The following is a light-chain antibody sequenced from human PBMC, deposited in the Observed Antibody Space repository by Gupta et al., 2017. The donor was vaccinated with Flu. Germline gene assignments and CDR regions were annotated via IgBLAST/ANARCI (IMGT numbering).Light chain of an antibody. CDR1: SSNIGNNY. CDR3: GTWDSSLSASVV. Sequence: QSVLTQPPSVSAAPGQKVTISCSGSSSNIGNNYVSWYQQLPGTAPKLLIYENNKRPSGIPDRFSGSNSGTSATLGITGLQTGDEADYYCGTWDSSLSASVVFGGGTKLTVL. J-gene: IGLJ2*01. V-gene: IGLV1-51*02. CDR2: ENN.